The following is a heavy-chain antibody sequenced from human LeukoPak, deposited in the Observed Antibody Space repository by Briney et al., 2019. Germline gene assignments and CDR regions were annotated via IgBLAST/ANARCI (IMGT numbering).Heavy chain of an antibody. J-gene: IGHJ4*02. CDR2: ISSGRTYI. V-gene: IGHV3-21*01. CDR1: GFTFSNAW. D-gene: IGHD4-17*01. Sequence: GGSLRLSCAASGFTFSNAWMSWVRQAPGKGLEWVSSISSGRTYIYYADSVKGRFTISRDSAQNSLYLQMNSLRAEDTAVYYCARDPRGATVTSLKIDYWGQGTLVTVSS. CDR3: ARDPRGATVTSLKIDY.